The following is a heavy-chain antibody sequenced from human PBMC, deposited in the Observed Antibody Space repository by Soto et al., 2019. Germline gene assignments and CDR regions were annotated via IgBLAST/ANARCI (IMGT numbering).Heavy chain of an antibody. D-gene: IGHD2-21*01. Sequence: SETLSLTCTVSGGPLISYSYCFCCIRQPPWKGLELIGSITYSGSTYYNPSLKSRVTISVDTSKNQFSLKVTSVTAADTAVYYCARPAVASFVGAAMDVWGQGTTVTVSS. CDR3: ARPAVASFVGAAMDV. CDR2: ITYSGST. CDR1: GGPLISYSYC. V-gene: IGHV4-39*01. J-gene: IGHJ6*02.